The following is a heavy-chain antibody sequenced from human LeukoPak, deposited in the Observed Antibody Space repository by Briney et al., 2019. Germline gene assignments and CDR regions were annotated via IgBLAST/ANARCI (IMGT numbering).Heavy chain of an antibody. CDR2: VHIYRGNT. CDR3: ARDVGITVADSFDP. CDR1: GGTFSSYT. Sequence: ASVKVSCKASGGTFSSYTIIWVRQAPGQGLEWMGWVHIYRGNTNYAQKFQGRVTMTTDTSTSTVYMEVRGLRSDDTAMYYCARDVGITVADSFDPWGQGALVTVSS. V-gene: IGHV1-18*01. D-gene: IGHD6-13*01. J-gene: IGHJ5*02.